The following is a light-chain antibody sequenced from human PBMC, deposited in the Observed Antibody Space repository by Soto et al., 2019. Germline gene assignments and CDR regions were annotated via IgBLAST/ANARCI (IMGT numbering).Light chain of an antibody. Sequence: EIVMTQSPGTLSLSPGETATLSCRASQNINSNYLAWYQQKPGQAPRLLIYYISTRAADIPARFSGSGSGTDFTLTVSSLQSEDFAVYYCQQHSQWPITFGQGTRLEIK. J-gene: IGKJ5*01. V-gene: IGKV3-15*01. CDR3: QQHSQWPIT. CDR2: YIS. CDR1: QNINSN.